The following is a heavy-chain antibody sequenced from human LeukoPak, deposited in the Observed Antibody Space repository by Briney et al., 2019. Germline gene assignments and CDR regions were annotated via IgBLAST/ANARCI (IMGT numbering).Heavy chain of an antibody. CDR3: ARDALLWFGEKSDY. Sequence: GASVKVSCKASGYTFTSYAMHWVRQAPGKGLEWVAVISYDGSNKYYADSVKGRFTISRDNSKNTLYLQMNSLRAEDTAVYYCARDALLWFGEKSDYWGQGALVTVSS. J-gene: IGHJ4*02. CDR1: GYTFTSYA. D-gene: IGHD3-10*01. CDR2: ISYDGSNK. V-gene: IGHV3-30-3*01.